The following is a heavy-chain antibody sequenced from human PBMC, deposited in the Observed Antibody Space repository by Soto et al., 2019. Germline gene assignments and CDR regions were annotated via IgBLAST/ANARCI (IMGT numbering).Heavy chain of an antibody. D-gene: IGHD6-19*01. CDR2: INPSGGST. Sequence: QVQLVQSGAEVKKPGASVKVSCKASGYTFTSYYMHWVRQAPGQGLEWMGIINPSGGSTSYAQKFQGRVTMTRDTSTSTDYMELSSLRSEDTAVYYCARDGRLGPFDYWGQGTLVTVSS. V-gene: IGHV1-46*03. CDR1: GYTFTSYY. J-gene: IGHJ4*02. CDR3: ARDGRLGPFDY.